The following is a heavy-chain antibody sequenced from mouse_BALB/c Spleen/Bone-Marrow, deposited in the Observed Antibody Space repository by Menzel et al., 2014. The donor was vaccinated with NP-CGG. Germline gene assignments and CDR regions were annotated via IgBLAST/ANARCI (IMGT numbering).Heavy chain of an antibody. CDR3: AYYRYDEGGFAF. J-gene: IGHJ3*01. V-gene: IGHV14-3*02. CDR1: GFNIKDTY. Sequence: VQLQQSGAELVKPGASVKLSCTASGFNIKDTYMHWVKQRPEQGLEWIVGIDPVNGNTKYDPKFQGKATITADTSSNTAYLQLSSLTSEDTAVYYCAYYRYDEGGFAFWGQGTLVTVSA. CDR2: IDPVNGNT. D-gene: IGHD2-14*01.